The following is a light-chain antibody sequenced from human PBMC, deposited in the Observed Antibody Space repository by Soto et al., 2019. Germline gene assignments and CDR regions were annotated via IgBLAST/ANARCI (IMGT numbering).Light chain of an antibody. CDR1: QSVRSN. J-gene: IGKJ1*01. CDR2: EAS. CDR3: QQHNVWPAT. V-gene: IGKV3-15*01. Sequence: DIAMTQSRATLAVGPGERFTVSFRASQSVRSNLAWSQQKPGQAQRPLIYEASTRATGVPARFSGSGSGTEFTLTISSLQYEDFAVYYCQQHNVWPATFGQGTKVDI.